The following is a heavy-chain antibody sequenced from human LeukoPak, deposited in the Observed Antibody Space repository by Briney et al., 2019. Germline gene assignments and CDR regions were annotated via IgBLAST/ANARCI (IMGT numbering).Heavy chain of an antibody. D-gene: IGHD4-17*01. V-gene: IGHV4-4*07. CDR2: IYTSGST. J-gene: IGHJ3*01. CDR3: ARLDYGDYAFAFDF. CDR1: SGSISSYY. Sequence: SETLSLTCTVSSGSISSYYWSWIRQPAGKGLEWIGRIYTSGSTNYNPSLKSRVTISVDKSKNQFSLKLSSVTAADTAVYYCARLDYGDYAFAFDFWGQGTMVTVSS.